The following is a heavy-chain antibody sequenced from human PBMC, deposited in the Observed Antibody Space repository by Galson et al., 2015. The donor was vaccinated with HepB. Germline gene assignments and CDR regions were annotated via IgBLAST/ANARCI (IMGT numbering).Heavy chain of an antibody. CDR1: RFTFGNYA. Sequence: SLRLSCAGSRFTFGNYAMSWVRQAPGKGLEWVSYITTDGSTIYYADSVRGRFTISRDNVENSLSLQMNSLRAEDTAVYHCARGAKLAVGGQGTTVTASS. D-gene: IGHD3-3*02. CDR2: ITTDGSTI. V-gene: IGHV3-48*01. CDR3: ARGAKLAV. J-gene: IGHJ6*02.